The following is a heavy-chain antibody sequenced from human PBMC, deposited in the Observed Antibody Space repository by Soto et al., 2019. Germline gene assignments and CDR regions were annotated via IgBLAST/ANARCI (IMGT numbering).Heavy chain of an antibody. Sequence: GASLEVSCKGSRYTFTSYYINWVRQANGQGLEWMGWMNPNSGNTGYAQKFQGRVTMTRNTSISTAYMELSSLRSEDTAVYYCARGAPSRPYYDFWSGYYAQNQEYYFDYWGQGTLVTVSS. CDR2: MNPNSGNT. CDR3: ARGAPSRPYYDFWSGYYAQNQEYYFDY. D-gene: IGHD3-3*01. CDR1: RYTFTSYY. V-gene: IGHV1-8*01. J-gene: IGHJ4*02.